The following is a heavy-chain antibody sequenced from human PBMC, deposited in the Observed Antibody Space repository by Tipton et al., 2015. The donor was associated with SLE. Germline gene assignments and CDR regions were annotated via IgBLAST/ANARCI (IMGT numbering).Heavy chain of an antibody. CDR2: VFRGGST. CDR1: GDSLSDQY. Sequence: TLSLTCSVYGDSLSDQYWSWIRQPPGKGLEWIGEVFRGGSTNYSPSLESRVTITVDMSKNQFSLRLISVTAADTAVYYCARGCSSSTCEPFYFFGMDVWGQGTTVTVSS. V-gene: IGHV4-34*01. D-gene: IGHD2-2*01. CDR3: ARGCSSSTCEPFYFFGMDV. J-gene: IGHJ6*02.